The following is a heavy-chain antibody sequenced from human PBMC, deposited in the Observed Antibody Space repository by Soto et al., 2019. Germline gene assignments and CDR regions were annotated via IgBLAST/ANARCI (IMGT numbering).Heavy chain of an antibody. V-gene: IGHV1-69*01. J-gene: IGHJ4*02. CDR3: ARPKGAYSSGYYYFDF. Sequence: QVQLEQSGAEVKQPGSSVRVSCKTSGGTFSTYAINWVRQAPGHGLEWMGAIIPLFGTADYSQKFQGRVTITADESTSTAYMELSSLSSDDTAVYFCARPKGAYSSGYYYFDFWGQGTLVTVSS. D-gene: IGHD6-19*01. CDR1: GGTFSTYA. CDR2: IIPLFGTA.